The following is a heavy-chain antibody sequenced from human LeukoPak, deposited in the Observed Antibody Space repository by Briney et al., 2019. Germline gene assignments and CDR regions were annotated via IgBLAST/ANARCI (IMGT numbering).Heavy chain of an antibody. J-gene: IGHJ6*02. CDR3: ARDMWTNYYGSGSYFHYYGMDV. D-gene: IGHD3-10*01. CDR1: GGSISSYY. V-gene: IGHV4-59*12. CDR2: IYYSGST. Sequence: KASETLSLTCTVSGGSISSYYWSWIRQPPGKGLEWIGYIYYSGSTNYNPSLKSRVTISVDTSKNQFSQKLSSVTAADTAVYYCARDMWTNYYGSGSYFHYYGMDVWGQGTTVTVSS.